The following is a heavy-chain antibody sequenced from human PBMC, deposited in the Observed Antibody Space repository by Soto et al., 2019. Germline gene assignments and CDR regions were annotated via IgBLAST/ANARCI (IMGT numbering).Heavy chain of an antibody. CDR1: GFTFSSYA. V-gene: IGHV3-23*01. CDR3: AKDEVIAILYYYYMDV. D-gene: IGHD2-21*01. CDR2: ISGSGGST. J-gene: IGHJ6*03. Sequence: TGGSLRLSCAASGFTFSSYAMSWVRQAPGKGLEWVSAISGSGGSTYYADSVKGRFTISRDNSKNTLYLQMNSLRAEDTAVYYCAKDEVIAILYYYYMDVWGKGTTVTAP.